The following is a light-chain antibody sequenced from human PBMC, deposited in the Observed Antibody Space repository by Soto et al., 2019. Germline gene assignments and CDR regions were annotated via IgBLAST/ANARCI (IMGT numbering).Light chain of an antibody. CDR2: NAV. J-gene: IGKJ2*01. CDR3: QQTYSTPYT. V-gene: IGKV1-39*01. CDR1: QRITTY. Sequence: IQMTQSPSSLSASVGDRVTITCRASQRITTYLNWYQQKPGKAPKHLISNAVTLQGGVPSRFIGSGSGTDFTLTITAIRPEDFATYFCQQTYSTPYTFVLGTKLEIK.